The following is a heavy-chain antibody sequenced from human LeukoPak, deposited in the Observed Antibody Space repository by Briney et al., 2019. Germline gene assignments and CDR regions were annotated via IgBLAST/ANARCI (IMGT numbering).Heavy chain of an antibody. V-gene: IGHV3-43*01. Sequence: GGSLRLSCAASGFAFDDYAMHWVRHAQGTGLEWEALISWEGDTTYYADSVRGRFTISRDNSKNSLYLQMNSLRTEDTAFYYCTRDTDYGSATNYFDSWGQGTLVSVSS. J-gene: IGHJ4*02. CDR3: TRDTDYGSATNYFDS. CDR2: ISWEGDTT. CDR1: GFAFDDYA. D-gene: IGHD3-10*01.